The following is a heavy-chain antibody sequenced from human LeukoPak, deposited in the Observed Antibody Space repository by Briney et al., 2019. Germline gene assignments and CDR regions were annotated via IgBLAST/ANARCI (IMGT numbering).Heavy chain of an antibody. CDR2: ITYDGKNQ. Sequence: GRSLRLSCVVSDLTFRSYAMHWVHQAPEKGLEWVATITYDGKNQYYSDSVKGRFTISRDNSNNTLYLQMNTLRIEDTSVYFCASPARRITVFGVPFDYWGQGALVIVSS. CDR3: ASPARRITVFGVPFDY. V-gene: IGHV3-30*03. CDR1: DLTFRSYA. J-gene: IGHJ4*02. D-gene: IGHD3-10*02.